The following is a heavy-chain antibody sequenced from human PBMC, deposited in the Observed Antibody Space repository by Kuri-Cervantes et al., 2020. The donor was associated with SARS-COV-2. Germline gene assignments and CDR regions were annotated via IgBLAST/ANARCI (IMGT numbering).Heavy chain of an antibody. V-gene: IGHV4-30-2*01. D-gene: IGHD2-21*02. J-gene: IGHJ5*02. CDR3: ARLIHVAAVPDP. CDR2: IYRDGKT. Sequence: SETLSLTCAVSGDSISSVDYSCSWIRQPPGKGLEWIGYIYRDGKTYYSPSLTSRVTISVDRSKNQFFLQLTSVTAADTAVYYCARLIHVAAVPDPWGQGNLVTVSS. CDR1: GDSISSVDYS.